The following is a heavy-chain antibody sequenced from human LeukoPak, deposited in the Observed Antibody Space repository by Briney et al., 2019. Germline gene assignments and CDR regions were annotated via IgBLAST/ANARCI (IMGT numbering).Heavy chain of an antibody. CDR1: GGSISSGGYY. J-gene: IGHJ1*01. D-gene: IGHD6-13*01. CDR3: ARAGITTTGPLFQH. V-gene: IGHV4-31*03. Sequence: SQTLSLTCTVSGGSISSGGYYWSWIRQHPGKGLEWIGYIYYSGSTYYNPSLKSRVTISVDTSKNQFSLKLSSVTAADTAVYYCARAGITTTGPLFQHWGQGTLVTVSS. CDR2: IYYSGST.